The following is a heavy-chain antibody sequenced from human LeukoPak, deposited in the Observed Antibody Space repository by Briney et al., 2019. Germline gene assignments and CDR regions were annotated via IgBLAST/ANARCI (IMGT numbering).Heavy chain of an antibody. CDR2: ISGSGGSK. Sequence: GGSLRLSCAASGFTFSSYAMSWVRQAPGKGLEWVSAISGSGGSKYYAASEKGRFTFSSDNSKNTLYVQMSSLRGEATDVYYCAKGLWSDYWGQGTLVTVSS. CDR3: AKGLWSDY. D-gene: IGHD2-8*02. CDR1: GFTFSSYA. J-gene: IGHJ4*02. V-gene: IGHV3-23*01.